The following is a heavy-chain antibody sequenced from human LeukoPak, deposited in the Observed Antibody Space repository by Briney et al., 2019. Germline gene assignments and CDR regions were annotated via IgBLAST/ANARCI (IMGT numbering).Heavy chain of an antibody. V-gene: IGHV4-38-2*01. CDR2: IYHSGST. CDR3: ARHCSSTSCYNLVRFDP. J-gene: IGHJ5*02. Sequence: PSETLSLTXAVSGYSISSGYYWGWIRQPPGKGLEWIGSIYHSGSTYYNPSLKSRVTISVDTSKNQFSLKLSSVTAADTAVYYCARHCSSTSCYNLVRFDPWGQGTLVTVSS. D-gene: IGHD2-2*02. CDR1: GYSISSGYY.